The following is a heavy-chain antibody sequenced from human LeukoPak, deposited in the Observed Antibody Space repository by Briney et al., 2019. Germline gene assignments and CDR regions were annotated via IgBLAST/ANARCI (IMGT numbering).Heavy chain of an antibody. J-gene: IGHJ6*02. CDR3: ARDFGYSTAGDHYYGMDV. CDR1: GGSINYY. Sequence: SETLSLTCTVSGGSINYYWSWIRQSPGKGLEWIGYITSSGYTNYNPSLRSRVTISLDTSKMQFSLRLSSVTAADTAVYFCARDFGYSTAGDHYYGMDVWGQGTTVSVSS. CDR2: ITSSGYT. V-gene: IGHV4-59*01. D-gene: IGHD5-12*01.